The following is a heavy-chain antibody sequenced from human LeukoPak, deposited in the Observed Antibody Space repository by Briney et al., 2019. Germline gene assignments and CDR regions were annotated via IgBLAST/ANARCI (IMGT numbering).Heavy chain of an antibody. J-gene: IGHJ4*02. V-gene: IGHV1-2*02. Sequence: ASVKVSCKASGYTFTGHYMHWVRQAPGQGLEWMGWINPNSGGTNYAQKFQGRVTMTRDTSISTAYMELSRLRSDDTAVYYCASSYPLRYSSSWPFDYWGQGTLVTVSS. CDR3: ASSYPLRYSSSWPFDY. D-gene: IGHD6-13*01. CDR1: GYTFTGHY. CDR2: INPNSGGT.